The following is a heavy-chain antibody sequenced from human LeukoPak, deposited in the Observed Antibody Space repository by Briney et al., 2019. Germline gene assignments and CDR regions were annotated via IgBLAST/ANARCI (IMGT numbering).Heavy chain of an antibody. CDR2: ISSAGTT. Sequence: GGSLRLSCAASGFIVSSSYMSWVRQAPGKGLEWVSIISSAGTTYYADSVKGRFTISRDNSKNTVYLQVNSLRDEDTAVCYCARDLEAANTYYFDYWGQGTMVTVSS. V-gene: IGHV3-66*01. J-gene: IGHJ4*02. CDR3: ARDLEAANTYYFDY. D-gene: IGHD6-13*01. CDR1: GFIVSSSY.